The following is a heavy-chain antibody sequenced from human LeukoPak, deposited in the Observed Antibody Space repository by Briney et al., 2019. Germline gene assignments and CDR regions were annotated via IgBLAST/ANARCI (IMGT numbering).Heavy chain of an antibody. CDR1: GGSISSGGYY. V-gene: IGHV4-30-2*01. Sequence: PSQTLSLTCTVSGGSISSGGYYWSWIRQPPGKGLEWIGYIYHSGSTYYNPSLKSRVTISVDRSKNQFSLKLSSVTAEDTAVYYCASRATVTTKDYWGQGTLVTVSS. J-gene: IGHJ4*02. D-gene: IGHD4-11*01. CDR2: IYHSGST. CDR3: ASRATVTTKDY.